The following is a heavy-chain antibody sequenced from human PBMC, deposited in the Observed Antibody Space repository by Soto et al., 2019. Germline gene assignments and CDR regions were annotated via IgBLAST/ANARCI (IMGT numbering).Heavy chain of an antibody. V-gene: IGHV3-30-3*01. Sequence: QVQLVESGGGVVQPGRSLRLSCAASGFTFSSYAIHWVRQAPGKGLEWVAVISYDGSNKYYADSVKGRFTISRDNSKNTLYLQMNSLRAEDTAVYYCARAIAVAGDRGYFDYWGQGTLVTVSS. CDR2: ISYDGSNK. CDR1: GFTFSSYA. J-gene: IGHJ4*02. CDR3: ARAIAVAGDRGYFDY. D-gene: IGHD6-19*01.